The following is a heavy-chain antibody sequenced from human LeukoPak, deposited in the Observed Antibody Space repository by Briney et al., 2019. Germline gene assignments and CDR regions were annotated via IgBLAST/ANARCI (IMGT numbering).Heavy chain of an antibody. J-gene: IGHJ6*03. V-gene: IGHV3-21*01. CDR2: ISSSSSYI. Sequence: GGSLRLSCAASGFTFSSYSMNWVRQAPGKGLEWVSSISSSSSYICYADSVKGRFTISRDNAKNSLYLQMNSLRAEDTAVYYCARYQYSSGYMDVWGKGTTVTVSS. CDR3: ARYQYSSGYMDV. CDR1: GFTFSSYS. D-gene: IGHD5-18*01.